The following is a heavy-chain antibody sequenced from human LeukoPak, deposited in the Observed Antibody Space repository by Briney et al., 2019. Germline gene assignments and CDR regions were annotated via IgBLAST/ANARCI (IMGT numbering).Heavy chain of an antibody. V-gene: IGHV1-18*01. J-gene: IGHJ4*02. CDR1: GYTFTSYG. CDR3: ATDTSYIWYDTFGEY. D-gene: IGHD3-16*01. CDR2: ISASNGNT. Sequence: ASVKVSCKASGYTFTSYGISWVRPAPGQGLEWMGWISASNGNTDYAQKFQGRVTMTTDTSTTTAYMELRSLRSDDTAVYYCATDTSYIWYDTFGEYWGQGTLVTVSS.